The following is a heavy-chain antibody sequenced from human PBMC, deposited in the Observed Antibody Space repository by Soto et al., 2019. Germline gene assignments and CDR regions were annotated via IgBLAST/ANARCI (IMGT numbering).Heavy chain of an antibody. J-gene: IGHJ5*02. CDR2: FYDGGSI. CDR1: GESLNYFY. CDR3: ARGQWPNRFAT. V-gene: IGHV4-34*01. Sequence: QVQLQQWGAGLLKPSETLSLTCAVYGESLNYFYWSWIRQAPGKGLEWIGEFYDGGSINYNPSLKSRVTISAATSKNQFSRRVTSVTAADTAIDYCARGQWPNRFATWGQGTLVTVSS. D-gene: IGHD6-19*01.